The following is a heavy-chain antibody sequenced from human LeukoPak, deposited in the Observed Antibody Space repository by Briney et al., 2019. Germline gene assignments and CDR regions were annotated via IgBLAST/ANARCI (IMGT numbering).Heavy chain of an antibody. Sequence: SETLSLTCTVSGGSISSSSYYWGWIRQPPGRGLEWIGSIYYSGSTYYNPSLKSRVTISVDTSKNQFSLKLSSETAADTAVYYCARDYGDYAGYYYMDVWGKGTTVTVSS. CDR3: ARDYGDYAGYYYMDV. CDR1: GGSISSSSYY. CDR2: IYYSGST. D-gene: IGHD4-17*01. V-gene: IGHV4-39*07. J-gene: IGHJ6*03.